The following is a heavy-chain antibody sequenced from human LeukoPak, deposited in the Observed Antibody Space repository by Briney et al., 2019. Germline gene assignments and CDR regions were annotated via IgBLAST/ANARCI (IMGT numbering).Heavy chain of an antibody. CDR2: ISWDGGST. D-gene: IGHD1-1*01. CDR3: AKDPQRYNWNDLPDY. J-gene: IGHJ4*02. Sequence: PGGSLRLSCAASGFTFDDYTMHWVRQAPGKGLEWVSLISWDGGSTYYADSVKGRFTISRDNSKNSLYLQINSLRTEDTALYYCAKDPQRYNWNDLPDYWGQGTLVTVSS. V-gene: IGHV3-43*01. CDR1: GFTFDDYT.